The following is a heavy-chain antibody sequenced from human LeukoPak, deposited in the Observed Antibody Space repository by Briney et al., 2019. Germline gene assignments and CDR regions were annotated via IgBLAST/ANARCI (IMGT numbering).Heavy chain of an antibody. V-gene: IGHV3-64*01. J-gene: IGHJ5*02. CDR3: ARDALVGYSYGKYNWFDP. D-gene: IGHD5-18*01. CDR1: GITFSSYT. CDR2: ISSNGGST. Sequence: GGSLRLSCAASGITFSSYTMIWVRQAPGKGLEYVSAISSNGGSTYYANSVKGRFTISRDNSKNTLYLQMGSLRAEDMAVYYCARDALVGYSYGKYNWFDPWGQGTLVTVSS.